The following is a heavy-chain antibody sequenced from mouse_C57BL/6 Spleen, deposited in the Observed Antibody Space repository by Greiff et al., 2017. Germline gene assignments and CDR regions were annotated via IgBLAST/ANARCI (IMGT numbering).Heavy chain of an antibody. J-gene: IGHJ2*01. D-gene: IGHD2-2*01. CDR3: ARGPGYGYGESYYGC. CDR2: IDPNSGGT. CDR1: GYTFTSYW. V-gene: IGHV1-72*01. Sequence: QVQLQQPGAELVKPGASVKLSCKASGYTFTSYWMHWVKQRTGRGLEWIGRIDPNSGGTEYNEKFKSKATLTVDKSSSTAYMQLSSLTSEDSAVCCCARGPGYGYGESYYGCWGQGATLTVSS.